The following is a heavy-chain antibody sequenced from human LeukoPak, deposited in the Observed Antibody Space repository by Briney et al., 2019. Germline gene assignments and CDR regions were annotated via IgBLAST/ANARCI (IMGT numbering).Heavy chain of an antibody. J-gene: IGHJ3*02. CDR2: ISNSSPNI. CDR1: GFTFISYS. D-gene: IGHD3-22*01. Sequence: PGGSLRLSCAASGFTFISYSMNWVRQAPGKGLEWVSSISNSSPNIYYADSVKGRFTISRDNSKNTLYLQMNSLRAEDTAVYYCAKDQFRPIVVGIDAFDIWGQGTMVTVSS. CDR3: AKDQFRPIVVGIDAFDI. V-gene: IGHV3-21*04.